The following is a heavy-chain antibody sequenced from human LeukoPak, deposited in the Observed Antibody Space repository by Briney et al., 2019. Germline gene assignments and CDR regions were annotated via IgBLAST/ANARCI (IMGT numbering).Heavy chain of an antibody. Sequence: GGSLRLSCAASGFMFSSYWMSLVRQAPGKGLEWVANIRQDGNEIYYGDSVKGRFTISRDNGKNSLFLQKNSLRTEDTAVYFWGEFEVRGQPRGRGGGYFDCWGQGTLVTVSS. CDR2: IRQDGNEI. CDR1: GFMFSSYW. CDR3: GEFEVRGQPRGRGGGYFDC. D-gene: IGHD3-16*01. J-gene: IGHJ4*02. V-gene: IGHV3-7*01.